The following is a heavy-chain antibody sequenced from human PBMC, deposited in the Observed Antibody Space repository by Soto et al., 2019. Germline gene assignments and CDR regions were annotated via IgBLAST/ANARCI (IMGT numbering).Heavy chain of an antibody. CDR2: INIDGTTT. J-gene: IGHJ4*02. Sequence: PGGSLRLSCAASGFTFSSYWMHWVRHAPGKGLVWVSRINIDGTTTNYADSVKGRFTISRDNAKNTVYLQMNSLRAEDTAVYYCAKDFGFWSGYPDYWGQGTLVTVSS. CDR1: GFTFSSYW. D-gene: IGHD3-3*01. V-gene: IGHV3-74*01. CDR3: AKDFGFWSGYPDY.